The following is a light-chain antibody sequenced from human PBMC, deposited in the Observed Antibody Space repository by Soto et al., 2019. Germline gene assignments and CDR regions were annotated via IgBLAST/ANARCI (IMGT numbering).Light chain of an antibody. Sequence: QSVLTQPASVSGSPGRSITISCSGTSSDIGAYDLVSWYQQRPGRAPKLIIYEVSHRFSGLSYRFSGSKSGNTASLTISGLQAEDGGDYYCTSFAPGRIYVFGSGTKVIV. V-gene: IGLV2-14*03. CDR3: TSFAPGRIYV. CDR2: EVS. J-gene: IGLJ1*01. CDR1: SSDIGAYDL.